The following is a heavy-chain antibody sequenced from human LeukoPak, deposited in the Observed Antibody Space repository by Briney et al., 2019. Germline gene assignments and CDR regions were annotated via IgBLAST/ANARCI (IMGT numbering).Heavy chain of an antibody. J-gene: IGHJ4*02. Sequence: SVKVSCKDSGNTFTSFGINWVRQAPGQGLEWMGGIIPIFGTANYAQKFQGRVTITADKSTSTAYMELSSLRSEDTAVYYCARDPGGGYKYYFDYWGQGTLVTVSS. V-gene: IGHV1-69*06. CDR1: GNTFTSFG. CDR3: ARDPGGGYKYYFDY. D-gene: IGHD5-24*01. CDR2: IIPIFGTA.